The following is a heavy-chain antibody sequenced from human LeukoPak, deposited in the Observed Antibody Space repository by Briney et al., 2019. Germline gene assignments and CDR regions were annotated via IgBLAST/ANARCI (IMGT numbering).Heavy chain of an antibody. CDR1: GGYISSYY. D-gene: IGHD3-22*01. J-gene: IGHJ4*02. Sequence: SETLSLTCTVSGGYISSYYWSWIRQPPGKGLEWIGYIYYSGSTNYNPSLKSRVTISVDTSKNQFSLKLSSVTAADTAVYYCAKDMESAYDCSGYYSPFDSWAQGTLVTVSS. V-gene: IGHV4-59*01. CDR2: IYYSGST. CDR3: AKDMESAYDCSGYYSPFDS.